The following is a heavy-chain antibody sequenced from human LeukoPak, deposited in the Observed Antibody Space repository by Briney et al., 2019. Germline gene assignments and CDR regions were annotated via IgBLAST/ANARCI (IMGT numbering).Heavy chain of an antibody. CDR2: ISGSGGST. D-gene: IGHD3-10*01. J-gene: IGHJ4*02. CDR3: AKVAHYYGSGSYYEYYFDY. CDR1: RFTFSSYA. V-gene: IGHV3-23*01. Sequence: PGGSLRLSCAASRFTFSSYAMSWVRQAPGKGLAWVSAISGSGGSTYYADSVKGRFTISRDNSKNTLYLQMNSLRAEDTAVYYCAKVAHYYGSGSYYEYYFDYWGQGTLVTVSS.